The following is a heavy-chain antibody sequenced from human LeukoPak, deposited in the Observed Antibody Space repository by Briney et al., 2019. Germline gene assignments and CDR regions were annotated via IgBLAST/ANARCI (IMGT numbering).Heavy chain of an antibody. CDR1: GFTFSSYI. Sequence: GGSLRLSCAASGFTFSSYIMNWVRQAPGKGLEWVSFISTSSSYIYYADSVKGRFTISRDNAKNSLYLQMNSLTAEDTALYYCARDCGGDCPFDYWGQGTLVTVSS. CDR3: ARDCGGDCPFDY. V-gene: IGHV3-21*01. CDR2: ISTSSSYI. J-gene: IGHJ4*02. D-gene: IGHD2-21*02.